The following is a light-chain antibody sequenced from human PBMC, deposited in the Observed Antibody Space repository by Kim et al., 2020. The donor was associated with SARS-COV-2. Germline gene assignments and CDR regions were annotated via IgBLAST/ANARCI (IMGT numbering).Light chain of an antibody. CDR2: GAS. CDR1: QSVSSSY. V-gene: IGKV3-20*01. Sequence: SLSPGERATRSCKASQSVSSSYLAWYQQKPGQAPRLLVYGASTRATGIPDRFSGSGSGTDFTLTISRLEPEDFAVYYCQHYGSSPFGGGTKVDIK. CDR3: QHYGSSP. J-gene: IGKJ4*01.